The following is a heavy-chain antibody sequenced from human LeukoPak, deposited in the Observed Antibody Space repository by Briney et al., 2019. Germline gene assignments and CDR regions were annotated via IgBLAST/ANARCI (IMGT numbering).Heavy chain of an antibody. CDR1: GGSISSGDYY. D-gene: IGHD6-6*01. J-gene: IGHJ5*02. V-gene: IGHV4-30-4*08. CDR2: ICYSGST. Sequence: SQTPSLTCTVSGGSISSGDYYWSWIRQPPGKGLEWIGYICYSGSTYYNPSLKSRVTISVDTSKNQFSLKLSSVTAADTAVYYCARLSYSSSSCWFDPWGQGTLVTVSS. CDR3: ARLSYSSSSCWFDP.